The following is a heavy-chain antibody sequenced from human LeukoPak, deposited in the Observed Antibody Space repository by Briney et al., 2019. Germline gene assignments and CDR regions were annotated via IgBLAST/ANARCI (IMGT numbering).Heavy chain of an antibody. Sequence: PSETLSLTCTVSGGSISSSSYYWGWVRQPPGKGLEWIGSIYYSGSTYYNPSLKSRVTISVDTSKNQFSLKLSSVIAADTAVYYCARHLYCSSTSCLDAFDIWGQGTMVTVSS. V-gene: IGHV4-39*01. J-gene: IGHJ3*02. CDR3: ARHLYCSSTSCLDAFDI. D-gene: IGHD2-2*01. CDR2: IYYSGST. CDR1: GGSISSSSYY.